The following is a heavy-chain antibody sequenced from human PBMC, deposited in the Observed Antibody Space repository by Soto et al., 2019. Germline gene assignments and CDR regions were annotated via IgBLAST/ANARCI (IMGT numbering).Heavy chain of an antibody. CDR1: GFNFNTFA. J-gene: IGHJ6*02. V-gene: IGHV3-23*01. D-gene: IGHD3-3*01. Sequence: PGGSLRLSCAASGFNFNTFAMSWIRQAPGKGLEWVSHISSSGGSRDYADSVRGRFTVSRDNSKNTLYLQMNSLRAEDTAVYYCAKGTIFGVVFTAMDVWGQGTTVTVSS. CDR3: AKGTIFGVVFTAMDV. CDR2: ISSSGGSR.